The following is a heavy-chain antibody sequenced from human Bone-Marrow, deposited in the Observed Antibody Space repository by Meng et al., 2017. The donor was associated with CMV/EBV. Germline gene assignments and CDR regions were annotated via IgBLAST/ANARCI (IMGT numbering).Heavy chain of an antibody. J-gene: IGHJ6*02. Sequence: SETLSLTCAVYGGSFSGYYWSWIRQPPGKGLEWIGEINHSGSTNYNPSLKSRVTISVDTSKNQFSLKLSSVTAADTAVYYCARGRYCSSTSCVNTVLYYYYGMDVWGQATTVTVSS. CDR1: GGSFSGYY. CDR3: ARGRYCSSTSCVNTVLYYYYGMDV. D-gene: IGHD2-2*01. V-gene: IGHV4-34*01. CDR2: INHSGST.